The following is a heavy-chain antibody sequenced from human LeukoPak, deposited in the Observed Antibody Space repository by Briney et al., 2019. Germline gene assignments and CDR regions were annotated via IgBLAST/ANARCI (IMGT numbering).Heavy chain of an antibody. CDR1: GGSISGYY. J-gene: IGHJ4*02. Sequence: SETLSLTCTVSGGSISGYYWSWIRQPPGKGLEWIGEINHSGSTNYNPSLKSRVTISVDTSKNQFSLKLTSVTAADTAVYYCARGRSPQDWGQGTLVTVSS. CDR2: INHSGST. CDR3: ARGRSPQD. V-gene: IGHV4-34*01.